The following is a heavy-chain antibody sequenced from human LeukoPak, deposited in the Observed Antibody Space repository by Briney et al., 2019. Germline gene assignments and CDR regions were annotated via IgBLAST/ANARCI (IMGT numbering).Heavy chain of an antibody. J-gene: IGHJ3*02. CDR2: IYSGGNT. D-gene: IGHD2-15*01. CDR3: ARDDAVGAFDI. Sequence: PGGSLRLSCAASGFTFSSYAMSWVRQAPGKGLEWVSVIYSGGNTYYADSVKGRFTIYRDNSKNTLYLQMNSLRAEDTAVYFCARDDAVGAFDIWGQGTMVTVSA. CDR1: GFTFSSYA. V-gene: IGHV3-66*01.